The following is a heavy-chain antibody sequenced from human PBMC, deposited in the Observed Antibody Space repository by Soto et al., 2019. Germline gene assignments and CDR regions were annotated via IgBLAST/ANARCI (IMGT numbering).Heavy chain of an antibody. Sequence: EVQVLESGGGLVQPGGSLRLSCAASGFTLSTYDMRWVRQAPGKGLEWVAVIDSRSERQYYSDSVKGRFTISRDNSKNTVNLQMNSLRVEDTAMYYCAKGGLDYGDDASPDAFDVWGQETMVTVSS. CDR3: AKGGLDYGDDASPDAFDV. CDR2: IDSRSERQ. D-gene: IGHD4-17*01. CDR1: GFTLSTYD. V-gene: IGHV3-23*01. J-gene: IGHJ3*01.